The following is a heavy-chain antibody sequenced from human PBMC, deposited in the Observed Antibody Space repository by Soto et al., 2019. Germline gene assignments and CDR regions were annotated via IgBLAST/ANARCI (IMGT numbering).Heavy chain of an antibody. D-gene: IGHD5-12*01. J-gene: IGHJ4*02. CDR1: GFTFSTYA. V-gene: IGHV3-23*01. CDR3: AKERPRRTSGSFFDY. Sequence: EVQLLESGGKLVQPGGSLTLSCAASGFTFSTYAMAWVRQAPGKGLEWVSGVSASGLNTDYADTVKGRFYISRDNSKNTVSLNRTSLRAEDTALYYCAKERPRRTSGSFFDYWGQGTPVTVSS. CDR2: VSASGLNT.